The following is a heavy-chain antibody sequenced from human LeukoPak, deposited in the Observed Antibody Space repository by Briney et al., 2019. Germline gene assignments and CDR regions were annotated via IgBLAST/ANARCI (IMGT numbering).Heavy chain of an antibody. D-gene: IGHD1-26*01. Sequence: GGSLRLSCAASGFPFRDYAMSWFRQPPGKGLEWVSGIRDRGTHTHYGRSVKGRFTISRDNAKNTLYLQMNSLRAEDTAVYYCARGRGSYPYYFNYWGQGTLVTVSS. CDR1: GFPFRDYA. CDR3: ARGRGSYPYYFNY. CDR2: IRDRGTHT. V-gene: IGHV3-23*01. J-gene: IGHJ4*02.